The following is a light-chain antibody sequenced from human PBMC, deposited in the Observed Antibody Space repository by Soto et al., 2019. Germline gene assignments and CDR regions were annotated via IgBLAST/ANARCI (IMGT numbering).Light chain of an antibody. CDR2: SNN. J-gene: IGLJ2*01. CDR1: NSNIESNT. Sequence: QSVLTQPPSASGTPGQRVTISCSGSNSNIESNTVNWYQKLPGTAPKLLIYSNNQRPSGVPDRCSGSKPGTSASLARSGPQAAGEADYYCAAWDDSLNGHVVFGGGTKLTVL. V-gene: IGLV1-44*01. CDR3: AAWDDSLNGHVV.